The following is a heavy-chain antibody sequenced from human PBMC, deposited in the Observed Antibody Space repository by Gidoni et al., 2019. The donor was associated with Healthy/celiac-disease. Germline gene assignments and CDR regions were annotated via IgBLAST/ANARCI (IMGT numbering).Heavy chain of an antibody. J-gene: IGHJ4*02. CDR1: GFTFSSYA. CDR3: AKVGIVGATTDYFDY. V-gene: IGHV3-23*01. CDR2: ISGSGGST. Sequence: EVQLLESGGGLVQPGGSLRLSCAASGFTFSSYAMSWVRQAPGKGLEWVSGISGSGGSTYSADSGKGRFTISRDNSKNTLYLQMNSLRDEDTAVYYCAKVGIVGATTDYFDYWGQGTLVTVSS. D-gene: IGHD1-26*01.